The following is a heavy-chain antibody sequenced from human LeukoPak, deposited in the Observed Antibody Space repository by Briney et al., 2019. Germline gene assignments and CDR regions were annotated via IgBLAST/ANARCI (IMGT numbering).Heavy chain of an antibody. CDR2: IYYSGST. Sequence: PSEPLSLTCTVSGGSISSGGYYWSWIRQHPGKGLEWIGYIYYSGSTYYNPSLKSRVTISVDTSKNQFSLKLSSVTAADTAVYYCARGYDFWSGYPYYYYGMDVWGQGTTVTVSS. CDR1: GGSISSGGYY. J-gene: IGHJ6*02. CDR3: ARGYDFWSGYPYYYYGMDV. D-gene: IGHD3-3*01. V-gene: IGHV4-31*03.